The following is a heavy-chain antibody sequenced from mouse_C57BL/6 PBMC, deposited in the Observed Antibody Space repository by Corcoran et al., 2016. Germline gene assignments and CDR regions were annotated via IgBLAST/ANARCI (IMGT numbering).Heavy chain of an antibody. J-gene: IGHJ3*01. CDR2: INPYNGGT. Sequence: EVQLQQSGPVLVKPGASVKMSCKASGYTFTDYYMNWVQQSHGKSLEWIGVINPYNGGTSYNQKFKGKATLTVDKSSSTAYMELNSLTSEDSAVYYCANDFSSGTRFAYWGQGTLVTVSA. D-gene: IGHD4-1*01. CDR3: ANDFSSGTRFAY. CDR1: GYTFTDYY. V-gene: IGHV1-19*01.